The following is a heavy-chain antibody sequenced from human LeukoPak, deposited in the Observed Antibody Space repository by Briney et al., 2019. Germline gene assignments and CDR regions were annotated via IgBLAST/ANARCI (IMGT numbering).Heavy chain of an antibody. CDR1: GGPISLLD. J-gene: IGHJ2*01. CDR3: ARQKYDYGANHWYFDL. Sequence: VPLSLLCSVWGGPISLLDWRCMRHSREGTGVDIACRYHSGTTNYNPSLKSRVTVSEDTSKNQVSLNLTSVTAADTAVYYCARQKYDYGANHWYFDLWGRGTLVTVSS. CDR2: RYHSGTT. V-gene: IGHV4-59*08. D-gene: IGHD4/OR15-4a*01.